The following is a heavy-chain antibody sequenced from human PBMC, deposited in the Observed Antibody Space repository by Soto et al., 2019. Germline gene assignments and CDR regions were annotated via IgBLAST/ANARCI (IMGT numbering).Heavy chain of an antibody. CDR2: INHSGST. V-gene: IGHV4-34*01. J-gene: IGHJ6*02. D-gene: IGHD6-13*01. CDR3: ARYRTYSSSWPGRYYGMDV. CDR1: GGSFSGYY. Sequence: PSETLSLTCAVYGGSFSGYYWSWIRQPPGKGLEWIGEINHSGSTNYNPSLKSRVTISVDTSKNQFSLKLSSVTAADTAVYYCARYRTYSSSWPGRYYGMDVWGQGTTVTVSS.